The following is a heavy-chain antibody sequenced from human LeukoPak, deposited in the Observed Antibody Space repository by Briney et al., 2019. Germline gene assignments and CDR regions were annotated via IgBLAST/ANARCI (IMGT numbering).Heavy chain of an antibody. Sequence: SETLSLTCTVSGGSISSSSYYWGWIRQPPGKGLEWIGSIYYSGSTYYNPSLKSRVTISVDTSKNQFSLKLSSVTAADTAVYYCARGGYSSGWYRGFYYYMDVWGKGTTVTISS. D-gene: IGHD6-19*01. CDR1: GGSISSSSYY. CDR2: IYYSGST. CDR3: ARGGYSSGWYRGFYYYMDV. V-gene: IGHV4-39*07. J-gene: IGHJ6*03.